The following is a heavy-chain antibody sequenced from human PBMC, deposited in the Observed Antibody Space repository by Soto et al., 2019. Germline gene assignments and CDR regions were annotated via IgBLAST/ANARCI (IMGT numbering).Heavy chain of an antibody. Sequence: LSLTCAVYGGSFSGYYWSWIRQPPGKGLEWIGEINHSGSTNYNPSLKSRVTISVDTSKNQFSLKLSSVTAADTAVYYCARLITIFGVVMGYFDYWGQGTLVTVSS. CDR3: ARLITIFGVVMGYFDY. CDR2: INHSGST. D-gene: IGHD3-3*01. J-gene: IGHJ4*02. V-gene: IGHV4-34*01. CDR1: GGSFSGYY.